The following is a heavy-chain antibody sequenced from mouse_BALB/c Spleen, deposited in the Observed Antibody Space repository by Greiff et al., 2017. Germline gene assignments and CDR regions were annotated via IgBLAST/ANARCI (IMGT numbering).Heavy chain of an antibody. CDR3: ARWNYMYDYFDY. Sequence: EVKLVESGGGLVQPGGSRKLSCAASGFTFSSFGMHWVRQAPEKGLEWVAYISSGSSTIYYADTVKGRFTISRDNPKNTLFLQMTSRRSEDTAMYYCARWNYMYDYFDYWGQGTTLTVSS. V-gene: IGHV5-17*02. CDR1: GFTFSSFG. CDR2: ISSGSSTI. J-gene: IGHJ2*01. D-gene: IGHD2-14*01.